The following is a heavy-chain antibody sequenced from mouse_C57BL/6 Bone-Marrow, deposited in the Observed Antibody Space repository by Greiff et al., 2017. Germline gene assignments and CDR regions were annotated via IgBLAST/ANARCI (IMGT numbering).Heavy chain of an antibody. CDR1: GFTFSDYG. Sequence: EVQGVESGGGLVQPGGSLKLSCAASGFTFSDYGMAWVRQAPRKGPEWVAFISNLAYSIYYADTVTGRFTISRENAKNTLYLEMSSLRSEDTAMYYCARIYDGYYVGFAYWGQGTLVTVSA. V-gene: IGHV5-15*01. J-gene: IGHJ3*01. D-gene: IGHD2-3*01. CDR2: ISNLAYSI. CDR3: ARIYDGYYVGFAY.